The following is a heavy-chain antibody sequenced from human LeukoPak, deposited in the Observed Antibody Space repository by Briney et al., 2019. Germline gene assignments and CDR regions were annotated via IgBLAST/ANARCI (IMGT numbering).Heavy chain of an antibody. J-gene: IGHJ3*02. Sequence: GASVKVSCKASGYTFTSYGISWVRQAPGQGLEWMGWISAYNGNTNYAQKLQGRVTMTTDTSTSTAYMELRSLRSDDTAVYYCARDNDYGGVRGAFDIWGQGTMVTVSS. CDR2: ISAYNGNT. CDR1: GYTFTSYG. V-gene: IGHV1-18*01. D-gene: IGHD4-23*01. CDR3: ARDNDYGGVRGAFDI.